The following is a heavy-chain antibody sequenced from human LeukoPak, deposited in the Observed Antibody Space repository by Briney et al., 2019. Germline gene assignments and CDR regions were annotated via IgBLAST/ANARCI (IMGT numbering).Heavy chain of an antibody. CDR2: ISSSSSYI. CDR1: GFTFSSYS. CDR3: ARDRLVVKGPPRDAFDI. J-gene: IGHJ3*02. Sequence: GGSLRLSCAASGFTFSSYSMNWVRQAPGKGLEWVSSISSSSSYIYYADSVKGRFTISRDNAKNSLYLQMNSLRAEGTAVYYCARDRLVVKGPPRDAFDIWGQGTMVTVSS. V-gene: IGHV3-21*01. D-gene: IGHD2-15*01.